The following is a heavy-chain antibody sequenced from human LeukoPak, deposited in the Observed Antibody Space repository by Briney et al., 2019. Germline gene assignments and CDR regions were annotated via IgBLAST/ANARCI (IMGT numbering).Heavy chain of an antibody. CDR3: ATSSSPLYAFDI. J-gene: IGHJ3*02. CDR1: GFTFSSYA. V-gene: IGHV3-23*01. CDR2: ISGSGGST. D-gene: IGHD6-6*01. Sequence: GGSLRLSCAASGFTFSSYAMSWVRQAPGKGLEWVSAISGSGGSTYYADSVKGRFTISRDNAKNSLYLQINSLRAEDTAVYYSATSSSPLYAFDIWGQGTMVTVSS.